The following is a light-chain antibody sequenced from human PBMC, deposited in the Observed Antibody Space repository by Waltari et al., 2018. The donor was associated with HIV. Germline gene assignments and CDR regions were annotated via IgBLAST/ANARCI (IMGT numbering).Light chain of an antibody. V-gene: IGKV2-40*01. J-gene: IGKJ5*01. Sequence: ILMTQTPPSLSVTPGEPASISCRSSQSLLDSDDGITYLDWFLQRPGQSPQLLIYSHSYRASGVPDRFSGGGSGTNFTLKINKMEAGDFGVYFCMQRIAFPVTFGQGTRLEIK. CDR2: SHS. CDR1: QSLLDSDDGITY. CDR3: MQRIAFPVT.